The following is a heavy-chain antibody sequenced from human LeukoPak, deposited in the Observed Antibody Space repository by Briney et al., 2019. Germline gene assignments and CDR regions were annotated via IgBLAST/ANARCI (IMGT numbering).Heavy chain of an antibody. CDR3: ARGIGWFDP. CDR2: IYYSGST. J-gene: IGHJ5*02. D-gene: IGHD1-26*01. CDR1: GGSISSHY. V-gene: IGHV4-59*11. Sequence: AETLSLTCTVSGGSISSHYWSWIRQPPGEGLEWIGYIYYSGSTNYNPSLKSRVTISVDTSKNQFSLKLSSVTAADTAVYYCARGIGWFDPWGQGTLVTVSS.